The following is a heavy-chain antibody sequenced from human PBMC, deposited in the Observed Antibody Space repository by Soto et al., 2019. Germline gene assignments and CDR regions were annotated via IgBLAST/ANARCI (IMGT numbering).Heavy chain of an antibody. CDR3: KKQKGDSRTYNGMDV. D-gene: IGHD2-21*02. CDR1: GDSVSSNSAA. V-gene: IGHV6-1*01. J-gene: IGHJ6*02. Sequence: QVQLQQSGPGLVKPSQTLSLTCAISGDSVSSNSAAWNWIRQSPSRGIEWLGRAYYRSQWYYDSAVSVRSRITVTPDTSKNQFSLQRNSVTPEDTAVYYCKKQKGDSRTYNGMDVWGQGTTVTVPS. CDR2: AYYRSQWYY.